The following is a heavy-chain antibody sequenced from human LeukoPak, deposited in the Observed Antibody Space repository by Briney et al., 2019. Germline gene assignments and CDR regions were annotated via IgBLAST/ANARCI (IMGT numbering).Heavy chain of an antibody. CDR1: GGSLRSYY. CDR2: ISDNGST. V-gene: IGHV4-59*01. J-gene: IGHJ4*02. CDR3: AGYNYNFLTGFYGMTPFAPALDY. D-gene: IGHD3-9*01. Sequence: SETLSLTCTVSGGSLRSYYWSWLRQPPGKGLEWSGYISDNGSTDHNPSLKSRVTISTDTSKNHFSLRLSSVTAADTAVYFCAGYNYNFLTGFYGMTPFAPALDYWGQGIRVTVSS.